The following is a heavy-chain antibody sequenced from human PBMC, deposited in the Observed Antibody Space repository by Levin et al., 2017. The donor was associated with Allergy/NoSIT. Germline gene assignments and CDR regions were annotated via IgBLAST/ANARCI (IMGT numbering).Heavy chain of an antibody. CDR1: GDSVSSNSAA. V-gene: IGHV6-1*01. CDR3: AGEMTTLTTVRLAASMDV. CDR2: TYYRSKWYN. J-gene: IGHJ6*02. D-gene: IGHD4-17*01. Sequence: PSQTLSLTCAISGDSVSSNSAAWNWVRQSPSRGLEWLGRTYYRSKWYNDYAVSVKSRITINPDTSKNQFSLQLNSVTPEDTAVYYCAGEMTTLTTVRLAASMDVWGQGTTVTVSS.